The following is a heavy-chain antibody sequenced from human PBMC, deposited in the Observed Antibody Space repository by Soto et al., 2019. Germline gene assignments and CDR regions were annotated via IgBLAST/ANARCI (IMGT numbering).Heavy chain of an antibody. D-gene: IGHD3-16*01. J-gene: IGHJ6*02. CDR3: ARAPPGPAPRWGV. CDR1: GGSISRGGYS. Sequence: SENLSLTCAVSGGSISRGGYSWSWIRQTPGKGLEWIGYIYPTGKTYYNPSLENRVTISIDTSKNQFSLQLTSVTAADTAVYYCARAPPGPAPRWGVWGHGTTVTVSS. CDR2: IYPTGKT. V-gene: IGHV4-30-2*01.